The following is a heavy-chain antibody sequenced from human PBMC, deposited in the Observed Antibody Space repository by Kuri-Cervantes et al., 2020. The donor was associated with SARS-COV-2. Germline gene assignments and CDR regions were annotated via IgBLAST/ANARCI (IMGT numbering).Heavy chain of an antibody. D-gene: IGHD3-3*01. CDR3: ARALTIFGVVIAYNWFDP. V-gene: IGHV4-30-2*01. CDR2: IYHSGST. J-gene: IGHJ5*02. Sequence: LRLSCTVSGGSISSSSYYWGWIRQPPGKGLEWIGYIYHSGSTYYNPSLKSRVTISVDRSKNQFSLKLSSVTAADTAVYYCARALTIFGVVIAYNWFDPWGQGTLVTVSS. CDR1: GGSISSSSYY.